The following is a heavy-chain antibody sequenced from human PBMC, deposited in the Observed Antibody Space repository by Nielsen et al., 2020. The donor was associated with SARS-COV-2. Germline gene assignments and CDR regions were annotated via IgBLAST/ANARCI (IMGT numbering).Heavy chain of an antibody. V-gene: IGHV5-51*01. Sequence: GEFQNISWNSTCNCFTCNWNGWVRQMRGKGLEWMGINYPSDSDTRYSPSFQGQVTNSADKSISTAYLQWNNLKASDTAMYYCAREYSNGWSFFDHWGQGTLVTVST. CDR2: NYPSDSDT. D-gene: IGHD6-19*01. CDR1: CNCFTCNW. CDR3: AREYSNGWSFFDH. J-gene: IGHJ4*02.